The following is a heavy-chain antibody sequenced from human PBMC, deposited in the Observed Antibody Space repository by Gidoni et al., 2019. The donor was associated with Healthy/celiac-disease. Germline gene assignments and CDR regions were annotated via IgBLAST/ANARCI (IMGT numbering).Heavy chain of an antibody. V-gene: IGHV4-61*02. CDR3: ARTALTYYYGSGSTKGAFDI. J-gene: IGHJ3*02. CDR1: GGSLRSGSYY. D-gene: IGHD3-10*01. Sequence: QVQLQESGPGLAKPSQTLSLTCTLSGGSLRSGSYYRSWIRQPAGKGLEWIGSIYTSGSTNYNPSLKSRVTISVDTSKNQFSLKLSSVTAADTAVYYCARTALTYYYGSGSTKGAFDIWGQGTMVTVSS. CDR2: IYTSGST.